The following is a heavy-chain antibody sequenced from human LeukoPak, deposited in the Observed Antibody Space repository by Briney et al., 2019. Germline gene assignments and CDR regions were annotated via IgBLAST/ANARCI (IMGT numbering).Heavy chain of an antibody. J-gene: IGHJ6*03. CDR2: NNHSGST. Sequence: PSETLSLTCAVYGGFFSGYYWSWIRQPPGKGLEWIGENNHSGSTNYNPSLKSRVTISVDTSKNQFSLKLSSVNAADTAVYYCARGRQYSSSRDYYYYYYYMDVWGKGSTVTVSS. CDR3: ARGRQYSSSRDYYYYYYYMDV. CDR1: GGFFSGYY. V-gene: IGHV4-34*01. D-gene: IGHD6-13*01.